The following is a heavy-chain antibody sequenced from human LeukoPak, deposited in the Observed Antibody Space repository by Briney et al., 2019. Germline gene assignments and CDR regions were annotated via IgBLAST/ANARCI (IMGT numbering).Heavy chain of an antibody. Sequence: SETLSLTCAVSGGSISSSNWWSWVRQPPGKGLEWIGEIYHSGSTNYNPSLKSRVTISVDKSKNQFSLKLSSVTAADTAVYYWARGGRFGESDFDYWGQGTLVTVSS. CDR3: ARGGRFGESDFDY. V-gene: IGHV4-4*02. J-gene: IGHJ4*02. CDR2: IYHSGST. D-gene: IGHD3-10*01. CDR1: GGSISSSNW.